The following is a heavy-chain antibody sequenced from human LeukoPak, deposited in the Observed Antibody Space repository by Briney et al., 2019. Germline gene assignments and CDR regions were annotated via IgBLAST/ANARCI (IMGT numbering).Heavy chain of an antibody. CDR3: ARHTTIFGVAIIDI. D-gene: IGHD3-3*01. CDR1: GYTFTDYY. V-gene: IGHV1-2*02. Sequence: ASVKVSCKASGYTFTDYYMHWLRQAPGQGLEWMGWMHPNSGGTNYAQKFQGRVTMTRDTSISTAYMDLSSLRSDNTAVYYCARHTTIFGVAIIDIWGQGTMVTVSS. CDR2: MHPNSGGT. J-gene: IGHJ3*02.